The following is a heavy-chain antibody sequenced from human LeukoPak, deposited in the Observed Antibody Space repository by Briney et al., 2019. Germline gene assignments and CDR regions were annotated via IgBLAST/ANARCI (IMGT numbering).Heavy chain of an antibody. CDR3: ARLLVVRGVSRVGWFDP. J-gene: IGHJ5*02. V-gene: IGHV4-39*07. CDR1: GGSISSSSYY. CDR2: IYYSGST. Sequence: SETLSLTCTVSGGSISSSSYYWGWIRQPPGKGLEWIGSIYYSGSTYYNPSLKSRVTISVDTSKNQFSLKLSSVTAADTAVYYCARLLVVRGVSRVGWFDPWGQGTLVTVSS. D-gene: IGHD3-10*01.